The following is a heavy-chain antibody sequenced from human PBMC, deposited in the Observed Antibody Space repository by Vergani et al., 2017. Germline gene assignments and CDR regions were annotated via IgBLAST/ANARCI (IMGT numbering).Heavy chain of an antibody. CDR2: IIPIFGTA. Sequence: QVQLVQSGAEVKKPGSSVKVSCKASGGTFSSYAISWVRQAPGQGLEWMGGIIPIFGTANYAQKFQGRVTITADESTSTAYMELSSLRSEDTAVYYCADRDNTIFGVVIIRGYYYYGMDVWGQGTTVTVSS. V-gene: IGHV1-69*01. J-gene: IGHJ6*02. CDR1: GGTFSSYA. CDR3: ADRDNTIFGVVIIRGYYYYGMDV. D-gene: IGHD3-3*01.